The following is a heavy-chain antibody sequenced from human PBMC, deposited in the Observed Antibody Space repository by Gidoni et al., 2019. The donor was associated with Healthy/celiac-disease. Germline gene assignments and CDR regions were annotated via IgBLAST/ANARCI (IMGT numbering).Heavy chain of an antibody. D-gene: IGHD3-10*01. Sequence: QLQLQESGPGLVKPSETLSLTCTVSGCSISSRSYYWGWIRQPPGKGLEWIGSIYYSGSTYYNPSLKSRVTISVDTSKNQFSLKLSSVTAADTAVYYCARSIYYGSGSYPYYFDYWGQGTLVTVSS. V-gene: IGHV4-39*07. CDR1: GCSISSRSYY. CDR3: ARSIYYGSGSYPYYFDY. J-gene: IGHJ4*02. CDR2: IYYSGST.